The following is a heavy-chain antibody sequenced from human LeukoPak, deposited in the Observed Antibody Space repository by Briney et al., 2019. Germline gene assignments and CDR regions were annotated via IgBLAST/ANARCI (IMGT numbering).Heavy chain of an antibody. CDR1: GGCISSGSYY. CDR2: VYTSGST. Sequence: SQTLSLTCTVSGGCISSGSYYWSWIRQPAGKGLEWTGRVYTSGSTNYNPSLKSRVTISVDTSKNQFSLKLSSVTAADTAVYYCARARYLPIFGVVRYYYGMDVWGQGTTVTVSS. V-gene: IGHV4-61*02. J-gene: IGHJ6*01. D-gene: IGHD3-3*01. CDR3: ARARYLPIFGVVRYYYGMDV.